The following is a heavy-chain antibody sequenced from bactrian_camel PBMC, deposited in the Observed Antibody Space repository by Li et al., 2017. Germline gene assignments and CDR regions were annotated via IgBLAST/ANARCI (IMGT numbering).Heavy chain of an antibody. CDR2: IDMDGTAL. J-gene: IGHJ4*01. D-gene: IGHD1*01. CDR1: GDTHMRYC. CDR3: AAKGEEEWAAHYTGIWSGEMYTY. Sequence: HVQLVESGGGSVQAGGSLRLSCVASGDTHMRYCLAWFRQAPGKVREGVAGIDMDGTALYVDSVKGRFTISQDDDTNTLYLQMNSLKSEDTAMYYCAAKGEEEWAAHYTGIWSGEMYTYWGQGTQVTVS. V-gene: IGHV3S6*01.